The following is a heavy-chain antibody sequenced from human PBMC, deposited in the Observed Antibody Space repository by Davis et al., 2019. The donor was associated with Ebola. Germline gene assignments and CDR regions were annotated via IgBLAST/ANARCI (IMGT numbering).Heavy chain of an antibody. J-gene: IGHJ6*02. Sequence: PGGSLRLSCAASGFTFDDYAMHWVRQAPGKGLEWVSGISWNSGSTGYADSVKGRFTISRDNAKNSLYLQMNSLRAEDTAVYYCARDAEGYCSSTSCYDGMDVWGQGTTVTVSS. CDR2: ISWNSGST. CDR1: GFTFDDYA. V-gene: IGHV3-9*01. D-gene: IGHD2-2*01. CDR3: ARDAEGYCSSTSCYDGMDV.